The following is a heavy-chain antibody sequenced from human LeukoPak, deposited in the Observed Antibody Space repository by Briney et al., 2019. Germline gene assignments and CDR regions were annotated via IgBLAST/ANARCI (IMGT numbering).Heavy chain of an antibody. CDR3: TSGITMVRGPTHFDY. CDR2: IKSDGSST. J-gene: IGHJ4*02. D-gene: IGHD3-10*01. CDR1: GFTFSSFW. Sequence: PGGSLRLSCAASGFTFSSFWMHWVRQALGKGLVWVSRIKSDGSSTIYADSVKGRFTVSRDNAKNPLYLQMNSLRAEDTAVYYCTSGITMVRGPTHFDYWGQGTLVTVSS. V-gene: IGHV3-74*01.